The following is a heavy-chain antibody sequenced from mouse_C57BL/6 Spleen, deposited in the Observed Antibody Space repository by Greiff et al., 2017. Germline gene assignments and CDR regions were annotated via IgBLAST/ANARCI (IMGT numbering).Heavy chain of an antibody. CDR1: GYTFTSYW. CDR3: ARTYGSSYYFDY. CDR2: IDPSDSYT. D-gene: IGHD1-1*01. Sequence: VQLQQPGAELVMPGASVKLSCKASGYTFTSYWMHWVKQRPGQGLEWIGEIDPSDSYTNYNQKFKGKSTLTVDKSSSTAYMQLGSLTSEDSAVYYCARTYGSSYYFDYWGQGTTLTVSS. V-gene: IGHV1-69*01. J-gene: IGHJ2*01.